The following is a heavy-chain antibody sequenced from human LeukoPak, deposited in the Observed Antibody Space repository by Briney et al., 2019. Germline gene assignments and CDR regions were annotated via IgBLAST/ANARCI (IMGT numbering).Heavy chain of an antibody. Sequence: SQTLSLTCAVYGGSFSGYYWSWIRQPPGKGLEWIGEINHSGSTNYNPSLRSRVTISVDTSKNQFSLKLSSVTAADTAVYYCARGLIVVVPAAPTDQYYFDYWGQGTLVTVSS. V-gene: IGHV4-34*01. CDR2: INHSGST. J-gene: IGHJ4*02. CDR1: GGSFSGYY. CDR3: ARGLIVVVPAAPTDQYYFDY. D-gene: IGHD2-2*01.